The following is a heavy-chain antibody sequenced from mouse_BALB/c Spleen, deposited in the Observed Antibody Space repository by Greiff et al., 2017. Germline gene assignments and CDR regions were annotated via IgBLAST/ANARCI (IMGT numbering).Heavy chain of an antibody. D-gene: IGHD2-12*01. Sequence: VQLQQSGAELMKPGASVKLSCKATGYTFSSYWIEWVKQRPGHGLEWIGEILPGSGSTNYNEKFKGKATFTADTSSNTAYMQLSRLTSEDSAVYYCARNYSYDVGEFAYWGQGTLVTVSA. CDR3: ARNYSYDVGEFAY. CDR2: ILPGSGST. J-gene: IGHJ3*01. CDR1: GYTFSSYW. V-gene: IGHV1-9*01.